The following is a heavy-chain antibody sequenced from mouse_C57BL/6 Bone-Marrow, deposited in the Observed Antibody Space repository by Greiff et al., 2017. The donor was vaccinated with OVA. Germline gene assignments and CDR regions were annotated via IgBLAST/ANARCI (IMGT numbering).Heavy chain of an antibody. CDR2: IDPETGGT. CDR3: TRGDSNYYAMDY. CDR1: GYTFTDYE. J-gene: IGHJ4*01. D-gene: IGHD2-5*01. V-gene: IGHV1-15*01. Sequence: QVQLQQSGAELVRPGASVTLSCKASGYTFTDYEMHWVKQTPVHGLEWIGAIDPETGGTAYNQKFKGKAILTADKSSSTAYMELRSLTSEDSAVYYCTRGDSNYYAMDYWGQGTSVTGSS.